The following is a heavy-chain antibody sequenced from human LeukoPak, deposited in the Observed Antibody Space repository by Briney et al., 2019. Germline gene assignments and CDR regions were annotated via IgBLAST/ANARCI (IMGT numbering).Heavy chain of an antibody. CDR1: GFTFDDDT. V-gene: IGHV3-43*01. CDR3: ARGSSVVALD. D-gene: IGHD2-15*01. Sequence: GGSLRLSCAASGFTFDDDTMHWVRQTPGRGLEWVSFITWKSHRTHYADSVKGRFTISRDNAKNTLYLQMNSLRAEDTAVYYCARGSSVVALDWGQGTLVTVSS. CDR2: ITWKSHRT. J-gene: IGHJ4*02.